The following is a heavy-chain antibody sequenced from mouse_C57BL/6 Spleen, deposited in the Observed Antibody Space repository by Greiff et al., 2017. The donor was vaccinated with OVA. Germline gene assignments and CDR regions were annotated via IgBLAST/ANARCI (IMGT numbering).Heavy chain of an antibody. V-gene: IGHV1-12*01. CDR1: GYTFTSYN. CDR2: IYPGNGDT. D-gene: IGHD3-2*02. CDR3: ASRGTAQATAWFAY. J-gene: IGHJ3*01. Sequence: SGAELVRPGASVKMSCTASGYTFTSYNMHWVKQTPRQGLEWIGAIYPGNGDTSYTQKFKGKATLTVDNSSSTAYMQLSSLTSEAAAVYFCASRGTAQATAWFAYWGQGTLVTVSA.